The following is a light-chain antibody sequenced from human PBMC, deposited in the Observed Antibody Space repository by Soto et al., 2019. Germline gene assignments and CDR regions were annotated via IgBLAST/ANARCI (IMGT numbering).Light chain of an antibody. CDR3: QQNQDIPPT. J-gene: IGKJ1*01. CDR1: QSIDTY. CDR2: VAS. V-gene: IGKV1-39*01. Sequence: DLQMTQSPSSLSASVGDRVTVTCRASQSIDTYLNWYQQRPGQAPKLLIYVASTLQSGVPSRFSGSGSGTHFTLTISSIQPEDFATYYCQQNQDIPPTFGQGTRVERK.